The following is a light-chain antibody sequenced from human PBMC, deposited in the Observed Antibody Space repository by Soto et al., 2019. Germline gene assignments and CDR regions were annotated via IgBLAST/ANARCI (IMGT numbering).Light chain of an antibody. CDR3: RQYNCYSYT. V-gene: IGKV1-5*02. Sequence: DIQMTQSRSTLSASVRDIVTIICRASQSINSWLAWYQQKPGKAPKLLIYDASSLESGVPSRFSGSGSGTEFTLTIGSLQLYDFAAYYGRQYNCYSYTFGRGTKLELK. CDR2: DAS. J-gene: IGKJ2*01. CDR1: QSINSW.